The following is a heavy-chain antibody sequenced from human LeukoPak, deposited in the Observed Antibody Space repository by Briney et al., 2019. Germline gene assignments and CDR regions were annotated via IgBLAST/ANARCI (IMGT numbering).Heavy chain of an antibody. CDR2: IRSNTYGGTA. CDR3: TKGDYHAY. J-gene: IGHJ4*02. Sequence: PGGSLRLSCAASGFTFSSYAMSWVRQAPGKGLEWVGFIRSNTYGGTAEYVASVKGRFTISRDDSKSIAYLQMNSLKTEDTAVYYCTKGDYHAYWGQGTLATVSS. CDR1: GFTFSSYA. V-gene: IGHV3-49*04.